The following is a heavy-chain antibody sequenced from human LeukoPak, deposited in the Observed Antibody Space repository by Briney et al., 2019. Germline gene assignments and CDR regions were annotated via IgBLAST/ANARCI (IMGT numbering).Heavy chain of an antibody. CDR2: IHYSGKV. V-gene: IGHV4-39*01. J-gene: IGHJ4*02. Sequence: SETLSPTCTVSGGSLRSSGHWWVWIRQPPGKGLEWIGSIHYSGKVYYNPSLKSRVTTSVDTSTDQFSLRLSSATAADTAIYYCARQSGDQSSAWYFDARGQGTLVTVSS. CDR3: ARQSGDQSSAWYFDA. D-gene: IGHD6-19*01. CDR1: GGSLRSSGHW.